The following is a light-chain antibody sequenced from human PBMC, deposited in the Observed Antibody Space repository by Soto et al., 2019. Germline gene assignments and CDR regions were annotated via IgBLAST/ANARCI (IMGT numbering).Light chain of an antibody. Sequence: EIVLTQSPGTLSLSPGKRATLSCRASQSVRSNYLAWYQQKPGQAPRLLIHAASSRASGIPDRFSGSGSGTDFTLTISRLEPEDFAVYYCLQYGTSPYTFGQGTKLEIK. V-gene: IGKV3-20*01. CDR1: QSVRSNY. CDR2: AAS. J-gene: IGKJ2*01. CDR3: LQYGTSPYT.